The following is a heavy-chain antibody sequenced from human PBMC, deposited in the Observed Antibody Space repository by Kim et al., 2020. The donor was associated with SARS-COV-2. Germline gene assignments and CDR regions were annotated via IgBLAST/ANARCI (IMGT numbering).Heavy chain of an antibody. CDR3: AGEQQRGGFDI. CDR2: NT. D-gene: IGHD6-13*01. V-gene: IGHV1-3*01. Sequence: NTRYSQKFQGRFTIIRDTSATTAYMELNSLKSEDTALYYCAGEQQRGGFDIWGQGTMVTVSS. J-gene: IGHJ3*02.